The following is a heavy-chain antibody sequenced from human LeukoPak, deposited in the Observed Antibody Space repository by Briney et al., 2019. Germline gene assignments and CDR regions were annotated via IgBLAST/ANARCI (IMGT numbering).Heavy chain of an antibody. V-gene: IGHV4-39*01. Sequence: PSETLSLTCTVSGGSISSSSYYWGWIRQPPGEGLEWIGSIYSSGSTYYNPSLKSRVTISVDTSKNQFSLKLSSVTAADTAVYYCARYVDTAMVRRRYYFDYWGQGTLVTVSS. CDR2: IYSSGST. CDR3: ARYVDTAMVRRRYYFDY. CDR1: GGSISSSSYY. D-gene: IGHD5-18*01. J-gene: IGHJ4*02.